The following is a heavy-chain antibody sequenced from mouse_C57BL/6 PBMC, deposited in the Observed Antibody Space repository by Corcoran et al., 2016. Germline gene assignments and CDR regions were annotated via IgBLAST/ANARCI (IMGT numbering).Heavy chain of an antibody. D-gene: IGHD2-4*01. V-gene: IGHV1-81*01. CDR3: ARYDYDGRGCAY. CDR1: GYTFPSYG. CDR2: IYPRSGNT. Sequence: QVQLQQSGAELARPGASVKLSCKASGYTFPSYGISWVKQRTGQGLEWIGEIYPRSGNTYYNEKFKGKATLTVDKSSSTAYMELRSLTSEDSAVYYCARYDYDGRGCAYWGQGTLVTVSA. J-gene: IGHJ3*01.